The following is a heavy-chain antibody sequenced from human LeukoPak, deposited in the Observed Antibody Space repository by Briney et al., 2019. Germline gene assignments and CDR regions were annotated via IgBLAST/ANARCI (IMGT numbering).Heavy chain of an antibody. CDR3: AXXRXRXXYXDWLLTXATD. J-gene: IGHJ4*02. D-gene: IGHD3-9*01. Sequence: GAXVKVXXXTSGYTFTSSGITWVRQAPGQGLEWMGWISTYNGNTNYAQKLQGRVTMTTDTSTSTAYMELRRLRSDDTAVYYCAXXRXRXXYXDWLLTXATDWGQGXQVTVST. V-gene: IGHV1-18*01. CDR1: GYTFTSSG. CDR2: ISTYNGNT.